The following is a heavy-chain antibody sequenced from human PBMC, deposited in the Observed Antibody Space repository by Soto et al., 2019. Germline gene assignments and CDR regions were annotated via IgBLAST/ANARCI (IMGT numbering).Heavy chain of an antibody. Sequence: KPSETLSLTCTVSSGSINSGDYYWSWLRQHPGKGLEWIGYISYRGITGYNPSLKSRVTISVDTSKNQFSLRLISMTAADTAVYYCARVVVAASYHFDYWGQGSLVTVSS. D-gene: IGHD2-15*01. V-gene: IGHV4-31*03. CDR2: ISYRGIT. CDR3: ARVVVAASYHFDY. J-gene: IGHJ4*02. CDR1: SGSINSGDYY.